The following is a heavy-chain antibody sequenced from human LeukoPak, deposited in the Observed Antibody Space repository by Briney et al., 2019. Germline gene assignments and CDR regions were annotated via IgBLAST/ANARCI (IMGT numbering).Heavy chain of an antibody. CDR3: ARNQRRLDY. J-gene: IGHJ4*02. V-gene: IGHV3-30*07. Sequence: GGSLRLFCAASGFTFSSYAMHWVRQAPGKGLEWVAVISYDGSNKYCADSVKGRFTISRDNAKNSLYLQMNSLRAEDTAVYYCARNQRRLDYWGQGTLVTVSS. CDR1: GFTFSSYA. CDR2: ISYDGSNK. D-gene: IGHD1-14*01.